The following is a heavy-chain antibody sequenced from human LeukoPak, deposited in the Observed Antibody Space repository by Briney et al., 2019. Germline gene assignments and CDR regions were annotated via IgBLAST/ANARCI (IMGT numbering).Heavy chain of an antibody. V-gene: IGHV4-38-2*02. D-gene: IGHD3-10*01. CDR2: IYYSDST. J-gene: IGHJ4*02. CDR3: ARQLWFGEFHFDY. CDR1: GYSISSGYY. Sequence: PSETLPLTCTVSGYSISSGYYWGWIRQPPGKGLEWIGSIYYSDSTYYNPSLKIRVTIAIDTSKNQFSLNLSAMTAADTAVYYCARQLWFGEFHFDYWGQGTLVTVS.